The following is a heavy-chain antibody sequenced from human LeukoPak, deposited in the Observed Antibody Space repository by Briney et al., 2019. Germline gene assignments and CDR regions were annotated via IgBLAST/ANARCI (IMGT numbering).Heavy chain of an antibody. D-gene: IGHD2-2*01. CDR1: GFTFSSYG. V-gene: IGHV3-33*01. Sequence: PGGSLRLSCAASGFTFSSYGMHWVRQAPGKGLEWVAVIWYDGSNKYYADSVKGRFTISRDNSKNTLYLQMNSLRAEDTAVYYCARALPGYCSSTSCYEHYYYGMDVWGQGTTVTVSS. CDR3: ARALPGYCSSTSCYEHYYYGMDV. J-gene: IGHJ6*02. CDR2: IWYDGSNK.